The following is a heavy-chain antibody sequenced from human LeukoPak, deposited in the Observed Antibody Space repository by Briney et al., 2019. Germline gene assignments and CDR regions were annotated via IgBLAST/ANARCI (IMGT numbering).Heavy chain of an antibody. Sequence: SETLSLTCAVYGGSFSGYYWSWIHQPPGKGLERIGEINHSGSTNYNPSLKSRVTISVDTSKNQFFLKLSSMTAADTAVYYCARVAMNWFDPWGQGTLVTVSS. CDR2: INHSGST. CDR3: ARVAMNWFDP. J-gene: IGHJ5*02. CDR1: GGSFSGYY. V-gene: IGHV4-34*01.